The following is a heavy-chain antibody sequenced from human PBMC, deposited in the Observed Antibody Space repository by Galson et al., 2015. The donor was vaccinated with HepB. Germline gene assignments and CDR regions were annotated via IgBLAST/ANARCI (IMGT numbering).Heavy chain of an antibody. CDR1: GFTFSSYG. Sequence: SLRLSCAASGFTFSSYGMHWVRQAPGKGLEWVAVIWYDGSNKYYADSVKGRFTISRDNSKNTLYLQMNSLRAEDTAVYYCAMTYCTNGVCGFDYWGQGTLVTVSS. CDR3: AMTYCTNGVCGFDY. J-gene: IGHJ4*02. CDR2: IWYDGSNK. V-gene: IGHV3-33*01. D-gene: IGHD2-8*01.